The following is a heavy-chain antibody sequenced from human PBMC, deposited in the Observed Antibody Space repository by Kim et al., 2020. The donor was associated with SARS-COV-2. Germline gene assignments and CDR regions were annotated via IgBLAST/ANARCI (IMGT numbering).Heavy chain of an antibody. V-gene: IGHV3-30-3*01. D-gene: IGHD3-16*01. CDR1: GFTFSSYA. Sequence: GGSLRLSCAASGFTFSSYAMHWVRQAPGKGLEWVALISYDGSNKYYADSVKGRFTISRDNSKNTLYLQMNSLRAEDTAVYYCARDGGGNLDPWGQGTLVTVSS. CDR3: ARDGGGNLDP. CDR2: ISYDGSNK. J-gene: IGHJ5*02.